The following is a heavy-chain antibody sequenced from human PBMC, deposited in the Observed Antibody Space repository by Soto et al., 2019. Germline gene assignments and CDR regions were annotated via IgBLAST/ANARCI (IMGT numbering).Heavy chain of an antibody. CDR2: ISGSGGST. V-gene: IGHV3-23*01. CDR3: ANAAIAAAGTEYFQH. CDR1: GFTFSSYA. Sequence: GGSLRLSCAASGFTFSSYAMSWVRQAPGKGLEWVSAISGSGGSTYYADSVKGRFTISRDNSKNTLYLQMNSLRAEDAAVYYCANAAIAAAGTEYFQHWGQGTLVTVSS. J-gene: IGHJ1*01. D-gene: IGHD6-13*01.